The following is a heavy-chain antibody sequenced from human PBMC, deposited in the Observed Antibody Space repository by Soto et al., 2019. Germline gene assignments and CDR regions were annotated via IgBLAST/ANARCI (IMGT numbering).Heavy chain of an antibody. CDR3: ARGLGSGDSLFDY. D-gene: IGHD6-19*01. Sequence: ASVKVSCKASGYTFTSYAMHWVRQAPGQRLEWMGWINAGNGNTKYSQKFQGRVTITRDTSASTAYMELSSLRSEDTAVYYCARGLGSGDSLFDYWGQGTLVTVSS. CDR2: INAGNGNT. CDR1: GYTFTSYA. J-gene: IGHJ4*02. V-gene: IGHV1-3*01.